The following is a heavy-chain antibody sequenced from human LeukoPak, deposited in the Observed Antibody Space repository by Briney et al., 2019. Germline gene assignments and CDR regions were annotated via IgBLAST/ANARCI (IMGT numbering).Heavy chain of an antibody. V-gene: IGHV3-33*01. CDR2: IRYDGSNK. CDR1: GFTFSTYV. Sequence: TGGSLRLSCAASGFTFSTYVMHWVRQAPGKGLEWVAVIRYDGSNKDYGDSVKGRFTVSRDNSKNTVYLQMNSLRADDTAVYYCAREEGPFDYWGQGALVTVSS. CDR3: AREEGPFDY. J-gene: IGHJ4*02.